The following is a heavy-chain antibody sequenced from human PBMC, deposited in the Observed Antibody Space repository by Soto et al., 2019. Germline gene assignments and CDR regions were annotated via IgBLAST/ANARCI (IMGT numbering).Heavy chain of an antibody. CDR3: AKHSDSNPRYLHF. D-gene: IGHD3-22*01. CDR2: ISGGGDST. V-gene: IGHV3-23*01. CDR1: GFTFSSFA. J-gene: IGHJ4*02. Sequence: HPGGSLRLSCAASGFTFSSFAMSWVRQAPGKGLEWVSAISGGGDSTYYAESVKGRFTISRDNSKNTLFLQMNSLRAKDTAVYYCAKHSDSNPRYLHFWGQGTLVTVSS.